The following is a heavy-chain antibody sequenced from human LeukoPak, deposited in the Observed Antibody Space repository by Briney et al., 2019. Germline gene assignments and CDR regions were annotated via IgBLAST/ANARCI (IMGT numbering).Heavy chain of an antibody. J-gene: IGHJ6*03. Sequence: GGSLRLSCAASGFTFSSFDMHWVRQPTGQGLEWVATIGTASDTYYPGSVEGRFTLSRDNAKNSLYLQMNSLTAGDTAVYYCARGPPRGKYYYMDVWGNGTTVTVSS. CDR1: GFTFSSFD. V-gene: IGHV3-13*01. CDR2: IGTASDT. D-gene: IGHD1-1*01. CDR3: ARGPPRGKYYYMDV.